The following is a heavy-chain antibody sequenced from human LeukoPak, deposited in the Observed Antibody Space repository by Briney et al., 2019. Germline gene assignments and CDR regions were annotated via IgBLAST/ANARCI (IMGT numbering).Heavy chain of an antibody. J-gene: IGHJ4*02. V-gene: IGHV3-48*02. D-gene: IGHD1-14*01. CDR2: ISSTSNTI. Sequence: GGSLRLPCAASGFTFSPYSMNWVRQAPGKGLEWVSYISSTSNTIYYADSVKGRFTLSRDNAKNSLYLQMNSLRDEDTAVYYCAGDINRRFDFWGQGTLVTVSS. CDR3: AGDINRRFDF. CDR1: GFTFSPYS.